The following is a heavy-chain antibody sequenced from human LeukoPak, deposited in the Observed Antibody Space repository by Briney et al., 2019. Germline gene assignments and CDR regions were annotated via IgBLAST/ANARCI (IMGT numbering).Heavy chain of an antibody. CDR3: ARDNEGPPFFDY. V-gene: IGHV3-23*01. Sequence: GGSLRLSCAASGFTFSSYAMSWVRQAPGKGLEWVSTISGSGAGTYYADSVKGRFTISRDNSKNTLYLQMNSLRAEDTAVYYCARDNEGPPFFDYWGQGTLVTVSS. J-gene: IGHJ4*02. D-gene: IGHD2-8*01. CDR2: ISGSGAGT. CDR1: GFTFSSYA.